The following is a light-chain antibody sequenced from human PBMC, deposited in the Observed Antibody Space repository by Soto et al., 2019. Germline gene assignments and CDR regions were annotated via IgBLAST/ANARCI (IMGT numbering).Light chain of an antibody. CDR3: SSYAGSNFVV. V-gene: IGLV2-14*01. CDR1: NSDVGIYDF. CDR2: EVS. Sequence: QSALTQPASVSGTPGQSITISCTGSNSDVGIYDFVSWYQHHPGRAPKLIVSEVSHRPSGVSNRFSGSKSGNTASLTISGLQAEDEADYYCSSYAGSNFVVFGGGTKVTVL. J-gene: IGLJ2*01.